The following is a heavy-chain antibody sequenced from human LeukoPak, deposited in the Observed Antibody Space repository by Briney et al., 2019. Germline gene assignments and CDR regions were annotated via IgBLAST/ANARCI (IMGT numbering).Heavy chain of an antibody. CDR2: ISGSGVST. CDR1: GFPFRDYA. D-gene: IGHD4-17*01. J-gene: IGHJ5*02. Sequence: GGSQSLSCAPSGFPFRDYAMSWVRQAPGKGREWVSVISGSGVSTYYADSVKGRFTIYRDNSQNTLYLQMSSLRVDDTAIYYCAKGARVTTRSWFDPWGQGTLVTVSS. CDR3: AKGARVTTRSWFDP. V-gene: IGHV3-23*01.